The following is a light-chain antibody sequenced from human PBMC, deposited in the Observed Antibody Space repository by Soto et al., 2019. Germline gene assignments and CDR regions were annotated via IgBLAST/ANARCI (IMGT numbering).Light chain of an antibody. CDR1: QKIKSY. CDR3: QQSYRDFPFT. Sequence: DIQMTQSPSSLSASVGDRVTITCRASQKIKSYFNWYQQTPGKAPKLLIYGASTLQSGVPSRFSGSESGTDFILTITSLQPEDFATYYCQQSYRDFPFTFGPGTKVDIK. CDR2: GAS. V-gene: IGKV1-39*01. J-gene: IGKJ3*01.